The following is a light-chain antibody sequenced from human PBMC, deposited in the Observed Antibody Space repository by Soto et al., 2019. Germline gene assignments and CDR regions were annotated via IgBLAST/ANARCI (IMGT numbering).Light chain of an antibody. Sequence: ILKTRSASSQSACVRDTFTITCLASQSISMYLSWYQQKPGKAPKLLIYAASILQSGVPSRFSGSGFGTDFTLTINSLQPEDFAGYHCQQSYDMPWTFGQGTEVDI. CDR3: QQSYDMPWT. CDR2: AAS. J-gene: IGKJ1*01. CDR1: QSISMY. V-gene: IGKV1-39*01.